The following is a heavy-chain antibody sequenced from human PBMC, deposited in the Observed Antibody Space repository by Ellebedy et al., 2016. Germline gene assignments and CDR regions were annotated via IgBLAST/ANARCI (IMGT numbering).Heavy chain of an antibody. CDR2: ISSSSNYI. Sequence: GESLKISCAASGFTFSSYSMSWVRQAPGKGLEWVSSISSSSNYIYYADSVKGRFTISRDNAKNSLYLQMNSLRAEDTAVYYCARDSYHYDSSGYYLYYFDYWGQGTLVTVSS. CDR1: GFTFSSYS. V-gene: IGHV3-21*01. D-gene: IGHD3-22*01. CDR3: ARDSYHYDSSGYYLYYFDY. J-gene: IGHJ4*02.